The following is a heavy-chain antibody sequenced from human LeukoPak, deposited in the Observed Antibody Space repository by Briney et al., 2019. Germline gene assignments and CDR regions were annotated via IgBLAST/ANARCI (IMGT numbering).Heavy chain of an antibody. CDR3: ARAVGATTSFDY. CDR2: IIPIFGTA. V-gene: IGHV1-69*13. Sequence: SVKVSCKASGGTFSSYAISWVRQAPGQGLEWMGGIIPIFGTANYAQKFQGRVTITADESTSTAYMELSNLRSEDTAVYYCARAVGATTSFDYWGQGTLVTVSS. D-gene: IGHD1-26*01. CDR1: GGTFSSYA. J-gene: IGHJ4*02.